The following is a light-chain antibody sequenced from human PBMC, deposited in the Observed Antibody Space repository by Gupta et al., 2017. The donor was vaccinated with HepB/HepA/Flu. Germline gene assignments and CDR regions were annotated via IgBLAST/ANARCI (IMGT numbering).Light chain of an antibody. CDR3: QQSYSTPYT. J-gene: IGKJ2*01. V-gene: IGKV1-39*01. CDR2: AAS. Sequence: DIQMTQSPSSLSASVGDRVTITCRASQSISSYLNWYQQKPGKAPKLLIYAASSLQSGVPSRFSGSGSGTDFSLTISRLQAEDFATYHCQQSYSTPYTFGHGTKLEIK. CDR1: QSISSY.